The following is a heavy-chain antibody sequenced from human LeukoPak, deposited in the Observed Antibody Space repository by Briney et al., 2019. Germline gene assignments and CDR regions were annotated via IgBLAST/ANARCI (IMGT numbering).Heavy chain of an antibody. D-gene: IGHD1-26*01. Sequence: GGSLGLSCAASGFAFSSYVMTWVRQAPGKGLEWVAAVSGSGATTSYADSVKGRFTISRDNSRNTLYLQMNSLRAGDTADYYCARAGGGTYYSDYWGQGTLVTVSS. CDR3: ARAGGGTYYSDY. V-gene: IGHV3-23*01. CDR2: VSGSGATT. J-gene: IGHJ4*02. CDR1: GFAFSSYV.